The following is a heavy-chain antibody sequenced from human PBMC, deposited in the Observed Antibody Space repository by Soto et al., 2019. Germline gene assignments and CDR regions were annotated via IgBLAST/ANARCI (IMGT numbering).Heavy chain of an antibody. Sequence: SETLSLTCTVSGGSISSSSYYWGWIRQPPGKGLEWIGSIYYSGSTYYNPSLKSRVTISVDTSKNQFSLKLSSVTAADTAVYYCARSYDSSGYYPGPLYFDYWGQGTLVTVSS. CDR2: IYYSGST. CDR1: GGSISSSSYY. CDR3: ARSYDSSGYYPGPLYFDY. D-gene: IGHD3-22*01. J-gene: IGHJ4*02. V-gene: IGHV4-39*01.